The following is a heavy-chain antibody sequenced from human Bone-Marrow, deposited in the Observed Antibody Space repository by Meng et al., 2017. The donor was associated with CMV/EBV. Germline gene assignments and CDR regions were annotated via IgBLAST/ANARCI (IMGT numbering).Heavy chain of an antibody. Sequence: GGSLRLSCAASGFTFDDYAMHWVRQAPGKGLEWVSGISWNSGSIGYADSVKGRFTISRDNAKNSLYLQMNSLKTEDTAVYYCARWNFWSGYYLDYWGQGTLVTVSS. V-gene: IGHV3-9*01. D-gene: IGHD3-3*01. CDR2: ISWNSGSI. CDR3: ARWNFWSGYYLDY. CDR1: GFTFDDYA. J-gene: IGHJ4*02.